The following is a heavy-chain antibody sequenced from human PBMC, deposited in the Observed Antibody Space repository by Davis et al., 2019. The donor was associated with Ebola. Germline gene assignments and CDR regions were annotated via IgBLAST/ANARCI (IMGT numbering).Heavy chain of an antibody. CDR1: AFTFSRYD. D-gene: IGHD1-26*01. V-gene: IGHV3-64*01. Sequence: PGGSLRLSCASSAFTFSRYDMYWVRLAPGNGLAYLSSLSGYGGRTFYATSVKGRFTISRDNTKNSIYLQMNSLTVEDTAVYYCATLPGGRGVDVWGPGTTVTVSS. CDR2: LSGYGGRT. J-gene: IGHJ6*02. CDR3: ATLPGGRGVDV.